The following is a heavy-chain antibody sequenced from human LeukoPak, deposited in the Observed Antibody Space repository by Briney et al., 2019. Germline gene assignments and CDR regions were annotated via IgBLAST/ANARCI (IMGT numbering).Heavy chain of an antibody. Sequence: GESLKISCKGSGYSFTSYWIDWVRQMPGKGLEWMGIIYPGDSDTRYGPSFQGQVTISADKSISTAYLQWSSLKASDTAMYYCARRPNRDGYNSYYFDYWGQGTLVTVSS. V-gene: IGHV5-51*01. CDR2: IYPGDSDT. D-gene: IGHD5-24*01. J-gene: IGHJ4*02. CDR1: GYSFTSYW. CDR3: ARRPNRDGYNSYYFDY.